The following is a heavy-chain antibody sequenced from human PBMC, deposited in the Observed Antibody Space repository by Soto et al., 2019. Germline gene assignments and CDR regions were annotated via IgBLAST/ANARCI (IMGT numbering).Heavy chain of an antibody. CDR1: GFTFDDYA. CDR2: ISWDGGRT. D-gene: IGHD5-18*01. J-gene: IGHJ4*02. V-gene: IGHV3-43D*04. CDR3: AKTRYSYVLYYFDY. Sequence: PGGSLRLSCAASGFTFDDYAMHWVRQAPGKGLEWVSLISWDGGRTYYADSVRGRFIVSRDSSKNSLYLQMNSLRAKDTAVYYCAKTRYSYVLYYFDYWGQGTLVTVSS.